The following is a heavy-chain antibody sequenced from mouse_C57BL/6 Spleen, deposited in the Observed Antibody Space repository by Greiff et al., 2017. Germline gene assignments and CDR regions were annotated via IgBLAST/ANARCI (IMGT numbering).Heavy chain of an antibody. D-gene: IGHD1-1*01. CDR1: GYTFTSYW. Sequence: QVQLQQPGTELVKPGASVKLSCKASGYTFTSYWMHWVKQRPGQGLEWIGNINPSYGGPNYNEKFKSKATLTVDKSSSTAYMQLSSLTSEDSAVYYGARWNYGSSSFDYWGQGTTLTVSS. CDR2: INPSYGGP. V-gene: IGHV1-53*01. J-gene: IGHJ2*01. CDR3: ARWNYGSSSFDY.